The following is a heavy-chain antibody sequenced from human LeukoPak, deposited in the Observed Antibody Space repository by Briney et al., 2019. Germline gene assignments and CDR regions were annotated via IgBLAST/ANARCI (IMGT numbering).Heavy chain of an antibody. V-gene: IGHV1-18*01. J-gene: IGHJ5*02. CDR2: ISAYNGNT. Sequence: ASVKVSCKASGYTFTSYGISWVRQAPGQGLEWMGWISAYNGNTNYAQKLQGRVTMTTDTSTSTAYMELRSLRSDDAAVYYCARGASGSYSNWFDPWGQGTLVTVSS. CDR3: ARGASGSYSNWFDP. D-gene: IGHD1-26*01. CDR1: GYTFTSYG.